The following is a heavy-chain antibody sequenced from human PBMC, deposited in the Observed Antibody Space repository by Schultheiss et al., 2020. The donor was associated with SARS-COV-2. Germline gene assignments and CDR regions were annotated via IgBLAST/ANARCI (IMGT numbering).Heavy chain of an antibody. J-gene: IGHJ6*02. V-gene: IGHV3-20*01. Sequence: GGSLRLSCAASGFTFDDYGMSWVRQAPGKGLEWVSGINWNGGSTGYADSVKGRFTISRDNAKNSLYLQMNSLRAEDTALYHCARVPGLWITPGYGMDVWGQGTTVTV. CDR2: INWNGGST. CDR3: ARVPGLWITPGYGMDV. CDR1: GFTFDDYG. D-gene: IGHD3-3*01.